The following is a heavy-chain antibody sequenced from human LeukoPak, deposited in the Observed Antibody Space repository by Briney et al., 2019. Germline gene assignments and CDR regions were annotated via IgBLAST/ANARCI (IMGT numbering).Heavy chain of an antibody. V-gene: IGHV4-59*12. CDR2: IYCSGST. J-gene: IGHJ4*02. CDR1: GGSISSYY. D-gene: IGHD5-18*01. Sequence: PSETLSLTCTVSGGSISSYYWSWIRQPPGKGLEWIGYIYCSGSTNYNPSLKSRVTISVDTSKNQFSLKLSSVTAADTAVYYCARERDGYSYGVIDYWGQGTLVTVSS. CDR3: ARERDGYSYGVIDY.